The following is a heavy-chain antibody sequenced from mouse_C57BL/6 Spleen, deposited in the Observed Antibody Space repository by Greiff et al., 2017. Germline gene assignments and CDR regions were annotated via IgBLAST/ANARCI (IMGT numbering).Heavy chain of an antibody. CDR3: ASPLLRSVAGGFYYFDY. V-gene: IGHV1-39*01. J-gene: IGHJ2*01. D-gene: IGHD1-1*01. CDR1: GYSFTDYN. CDR2: INPNYGTT. Sequence: EVQLQQSGPELVKPGASVKISCKASGYSFTDYNMNWVKQSNGKSLEWIGVINPNYGTTSYNQKFKGKATLTVDQSSSTAYMQLNSLTSEDSAVYYCASPLLRSVAGGFYYFDYWGQGTTLTVSS.